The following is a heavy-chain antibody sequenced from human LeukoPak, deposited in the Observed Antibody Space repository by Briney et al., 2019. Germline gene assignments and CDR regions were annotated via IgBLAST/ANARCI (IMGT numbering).Heavy chain of an antibody. CDR3: ARVLSVSYCDS. V-gene: IGHV3-30*14. CDR1: GFTFNRYA. D-gene: IGHD2/OR15-2a*01. Sequence: GRSLRLSCAASGFTFNRYAIHWVRQAPGKGLEWVTVISSDGNDQHYADSVKGRFTISRDNSKNTLYLQMNSLRGEDTAVYYCARVLSVSYCDSWGQGTLVTVSS. CDR2: ISSDGNDQ. J-gene: IGHJ4*02.